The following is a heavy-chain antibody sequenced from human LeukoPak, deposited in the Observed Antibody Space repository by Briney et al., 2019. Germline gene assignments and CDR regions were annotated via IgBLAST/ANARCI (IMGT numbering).Heavy chain of an antibody. Sequence: GASVKVSCKASGYTFTSYDINWVRQATGQGLEWMGWMNPNSGHTGYAQKFQGRVTMTRNTSISTAYMELSSLRSEDTAVYYCARGRRSRVAATTGYYYYMDVWGKGTTVTVSS. D-gene: IGHD2-15*01. CDR1: GYTFTSYD. CDR2: MNPNSGHT. V-gene: IGHV1-8*01. CDR3: ARGRRSRVAATTGYYYYMDV. J-gene: IGHJ6*03.